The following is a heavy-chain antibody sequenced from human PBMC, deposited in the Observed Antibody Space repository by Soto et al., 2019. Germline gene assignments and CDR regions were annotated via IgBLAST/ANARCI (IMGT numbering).Heavy chain of an antibody. D-gene: IGHD6-6*01. Sequence: GGSLRLSCAASGFTFNNYAMAWVRQAPGKGLEWVSSISSGGGSTYYADSVNGRFTISRDNSQDTLDLQLDSLRADDTAVYYCAKCLSSSFGRDDMDVCGQGTTVIVYS. CDR2: ISSGGGST. CDR3: AKCLSSSFGRDDMDV. J-gene: IGHJ6*02. V-gene: IGHV3-23*01. CDR1: GFTFNNYA.